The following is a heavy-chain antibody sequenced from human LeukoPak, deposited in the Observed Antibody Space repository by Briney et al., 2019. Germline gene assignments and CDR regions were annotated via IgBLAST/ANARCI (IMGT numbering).Heavy chain of an antibody. D-gene: IGHD5-18*01. CDR3: ARHSYGYIID. CDR1: GGSISSDY. CDR2: IYYSGST. Sequence: SETLSLTCIVSGGSISSDYWSWIRQSPGKGLEWIGYIYYSGSTNYNPSLKSRVIVSVDTSKNQFSLKLSSVTAADTAVYYCARHSYGYIIDWGRGTLVTVSS. V-gene: IGHV4-59*01. J-gene: IGHJ4*02.